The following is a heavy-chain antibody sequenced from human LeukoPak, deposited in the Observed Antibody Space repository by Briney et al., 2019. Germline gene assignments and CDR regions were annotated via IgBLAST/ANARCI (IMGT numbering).Heavy chain of an antibody. CDR3: ARGGGYSSGSLFAP. CDR2: MNPNSGNA. D-gene: IGHD6-19*01. CDR1: GYTFTSYD. J-gene: IGHJ5*02. Sequence: ASVKVSCKAAGYTFTSYDINCVRQATGQGLEWMGWMNPNSGNAGYAQKFQGRVTITRNTSISTAYMELSSLRSEDTAVYYCARGGGYSSGSLFAPWGQGTLVTVSS. V-gene: IGHV1-8*03.